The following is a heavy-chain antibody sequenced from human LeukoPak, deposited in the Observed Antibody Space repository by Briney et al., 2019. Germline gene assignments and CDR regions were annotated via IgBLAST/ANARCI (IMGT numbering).Heavy chain of an antibody. CDR2: IKQDGSEK. D-gene: IGHD3-3*01. Sequence: PGGSLRLSCAASGFTFSSYAMHWVRQAPGKGLEWVANIKQDGSEKYYVDSVKGRFTISRDNAKNSLYLQMNSLRAEDTAVYYCARENYDFWSGYRSNWFDPWGQGTLVTVSS. J-gene: IGHJ5*02. CDR1: GFTFSSYA. V-gene: IGHV3-7*01. CDR3: ARENYDFWSGYRSNWFDP.